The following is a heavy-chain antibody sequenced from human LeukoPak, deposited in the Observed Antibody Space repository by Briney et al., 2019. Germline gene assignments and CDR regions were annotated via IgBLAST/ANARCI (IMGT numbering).Heavy chain of an antibody. CDR1: RFTFSSYS. Sequence: AGGSLRLSCAASRFTFSSYSMNWVRQAPGKGLEWASYISSSSGTIYYADSVKGRFTISRDNAKNSLYLQMNSLRDEDTAVYYCARDVRWLRFVFDYWGQGTLVTVPS. CDR3: ARDVRWLRFVFDY. V-gene: IGHV3-48*02. CDR2: ISSSSGTI. J-gene: IGHJ4*02. D-gene: IGHD5-12*01.